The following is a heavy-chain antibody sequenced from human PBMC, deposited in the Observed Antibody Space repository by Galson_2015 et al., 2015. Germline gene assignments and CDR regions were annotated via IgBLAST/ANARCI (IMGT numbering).Heavy chain of an antibody. CDR2: LYPDDSDT. Sequence: QSGAEVKKPGESLQISCKGSGYSFATYWIAWVRQMPGKGPEWMGVLYPDDSDTRYNPSFQGQVTISADKSISTAYLQWSSLKASDLTMYYCAMPPGGGSDGGYEAFDIWGQGTMVTVSS. CDR1: GYSFATYW. CDR3: AMPPGGGSDGGYEAFDI. J-gene: IGHJ3*02. D-gene: IGHD6-19*01. V-gene: IGHV5-51*01.